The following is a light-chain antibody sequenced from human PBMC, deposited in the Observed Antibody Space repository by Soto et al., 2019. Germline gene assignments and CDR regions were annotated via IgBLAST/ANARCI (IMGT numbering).Light chain of an antibody. J-gene: IGKJ5*01. CDR3: RQYNKCPTRT. V-gene: IGKV3-15*01. CDR1: QSFSYGH. CDR2: GKX. Sequence: TQSPGTLFLSPGERASIAXRASQSFSYGHLAWYQQQPGHATRIXXXGKXSRATGIPARFIGSGSGREFTLIISSLQSEEFFVYYCRQYNKCPTRTVGQGTLLDIK.